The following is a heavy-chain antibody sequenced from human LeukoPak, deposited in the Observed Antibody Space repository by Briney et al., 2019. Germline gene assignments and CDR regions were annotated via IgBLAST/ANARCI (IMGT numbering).Heavy chain of an antibody. CDR2: VNPSSGNQ. D-gene: IGHD2/OR15-2a*01. CDR3: ARRYLLYRDAFDI. Sequence: ASVKVSCKASGYTLSNYDISWVRQAPGQGLEWMGWVNPSSGNQGYAQKFQGRLTMYRNTSITTAYMELSSLRSEDTAVYYCARRYLLYRDAFDIWGQGTMVTVSS. CDR1: GYTLSNYD. V-gene: IGHV1-8*02. J-gene: IGHJ3*02.